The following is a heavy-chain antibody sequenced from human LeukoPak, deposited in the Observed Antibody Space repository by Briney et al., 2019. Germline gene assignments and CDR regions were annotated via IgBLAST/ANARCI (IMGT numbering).Heavy chain of an antibody. J-gene: IGHJ3*02. CDR3: ARKGYDFWSGSMGSFDI. Sequence: SETLSLTCTVSGYSISSGYYWGRIRQPPGQGLEWIGSIYHSGSTYYNPSLKSRVTISVDTSKNQFSLKLSSVTAADTAVYYCARKGYDFWSGSMGSFDIWGQGTMVTVSS. V-gene: IGHV4-38-2*02. D-gene: IGHD3-3*01. CDR1: GYSISSGYY. CDR2: IYHSGST.